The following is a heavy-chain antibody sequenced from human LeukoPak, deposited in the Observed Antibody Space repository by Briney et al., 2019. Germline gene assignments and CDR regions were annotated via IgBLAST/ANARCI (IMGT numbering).Heavy chain of an antibody. CDR1: GFTFSSYA. V-gene: IGHV3-23*01. CDR3: AKDPYYYDSSGYYLYYYYYMDV. CDR2: ISGSGGST. Sequence: PGGSLRLSCAASGFTFSSYAMSWVRQAPGKGLEWVSAISGSGGSTYYADSVKGRFTISRDNSKNTLYLQMNSLRAEDTAVYYCAKDPYYYDSSGYYLYYYYYMDVWGKGTTDTVSS. J-gene: IGHJ6*03. D-gene: IGHD3-22*01.